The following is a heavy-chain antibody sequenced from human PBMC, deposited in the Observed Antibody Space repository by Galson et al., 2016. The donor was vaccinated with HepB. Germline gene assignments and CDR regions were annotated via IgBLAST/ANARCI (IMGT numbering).Heavy chain of an antibody. CDR2: MKPRSGNT. D-gene: IGHD4-11*01. V-gene: IGHV1-8*01. CDR1: GYLFSSYD. Sequence: SVKVSCKASGYLFSSYDINWMRQATGQGLEWMGWMKPRSGNTVYAQKFQGRVTMTRETSITTAYLELTSLSPEDTAVYFCARALSPPNDYGNPYYFDSWGQGTLVTVSS. CDR3: ARALSPPNDYGNPYYFDS. J-gene: IGHJ4*02.